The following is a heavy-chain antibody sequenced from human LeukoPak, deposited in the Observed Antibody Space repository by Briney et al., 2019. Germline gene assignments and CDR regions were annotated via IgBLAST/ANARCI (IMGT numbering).Heavy chain of an antibody. J-gene: IGHJ4*02. CDR3: ARLPSYYYDSSGYYPGNSRLYYFDY. CDR1: GYTFTGYY. D-gene: IGHD3-22*01. V-gene: IGHV1-2*02. Sequence: GASVKVSCKASGYTFTGYYVHWVRRAPGQGLEWMGWINPNSGGTNYAQKFQGRVTMTRDTSISTAYMELSRLRSDDTAVYYCARLPSYYYDSSGYYPGNSRLYYFDYWGQGTLVTVSS. CDR2: INPNSGGT.